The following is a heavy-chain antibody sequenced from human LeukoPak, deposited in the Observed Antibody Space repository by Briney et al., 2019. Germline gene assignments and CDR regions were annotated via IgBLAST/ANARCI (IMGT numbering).Heavy chain of an antibody. CDR3: ARDEGTYYYDSSGYYFFPGWFDP. V-gene: IGHV3-11*01. D-gene: IGHD3-22*01. J-gene: IGHJ5*02. Sequence: GGSLRLSCAASGFTFSDYYMSWIRQAPGKGLEWVSYISSSGSTIHYADSVKGRFTISRDNAKNSLYLQMNSLRAEDTAVYYCARDEGTYYYDSSGYYFFPGWFDPWGQGTLVTVSS. CDR1: GFTFSDYY. CDR2: ISSSGSTI.